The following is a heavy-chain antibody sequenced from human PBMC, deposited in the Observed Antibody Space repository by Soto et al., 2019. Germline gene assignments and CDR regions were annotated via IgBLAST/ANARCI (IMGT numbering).Heavy chain of an antibody. Sequence: GGSLRLSCAASGFTVSSNYMSWVRQAPGKGLEWVSAISGSGGSTYYADSVKGRFTISRDNSKNTLYLQMNSLRAEDTAVYYCAKTFPYSYGHTEGSFDYWGQGTLVTVSS. CDR1: GFTVSSNY. J-gene: IGHJ4*02. V-gene: IGHV3-23*01. D-gene: IGHD5-18*01. CDR3: AKTFPYSYGHTEGSFDY. CDR2: ISGSGGST.